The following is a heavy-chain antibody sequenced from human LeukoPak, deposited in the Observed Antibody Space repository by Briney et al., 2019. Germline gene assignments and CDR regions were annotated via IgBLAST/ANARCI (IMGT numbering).Heavy chain of an antibody. J-gene: IGHJ3*02. CDR2: IASDGSHT. D-gene: IGHD3-10*01. Sequence: GRSLRVSCAASGFTFSTYFIHWVRQAPGKGLEWVAVIASDGSHTFYVESVKGRFTISRDNSKNTLYLQMNSLRAEDTAVYFCARERQDTIVHSGAFDIWGQGTMVTVSS. CDR3: ARERQDTIVHSGAFDI. V-gene: IGHV3-30-3*01. CDR1: GFTFSTYF.